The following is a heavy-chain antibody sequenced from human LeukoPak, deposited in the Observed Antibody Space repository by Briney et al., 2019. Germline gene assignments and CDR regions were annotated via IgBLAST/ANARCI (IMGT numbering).Heavy chain of an antibody. CDR3: ARGVRDGYNFGWFDP. D-gene: IGHD5-24*01. CDR1: GYTFAGYY. J-gene: IGHJ5*02. V-gene: IGHV1-2*02. Sequence: ASVKVSCKTSGYTFAGYYIHWVRQAPGQGLEWMGWINPNSGGTEFSQNFQGRVTMTRDTSISTAYLELTSLRSDDTAVYYCARGVRDGYNFGWFDPWGQGTLVTVSS. CDR2: INPNSGGT.